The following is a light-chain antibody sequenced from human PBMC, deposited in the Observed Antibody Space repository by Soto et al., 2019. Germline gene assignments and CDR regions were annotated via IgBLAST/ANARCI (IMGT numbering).Light chain of an antibody. J-gene: IGKJ1*01. V-gene: IGKV3D-15*01. CDR2: GAS. CDR1: QSVWSN. CDR3: HHYET. Sequence: EVVMTHVPATLSVSLGGSGTISCRASQSVWSNLAWYQQKPGQAPRLLIYGASSRATGIPDRFSGSGSGTEFTLTISRLEPEDCTAYYFHHYETFGQGTKVDIK.